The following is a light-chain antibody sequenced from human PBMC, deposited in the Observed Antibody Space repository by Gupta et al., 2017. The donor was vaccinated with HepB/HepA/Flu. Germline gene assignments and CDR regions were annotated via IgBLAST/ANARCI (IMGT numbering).Light chain of an antibody. J-gene: IGKJ2*01. Sequence: VLTQSPGTLSLSPGERATLSCRASQTVSDTNLAWYQHKPGQAPRLLIYGISYRATGISDRFSGGGSGTDFTLTITRREPEDSAGYYCQHYSGSSLYTFGQGSXVEVK. CDR3: QHYSGSSLYT. CDR1: QTVSDTN. CDR2: GIS. V-gene: IGKV3-20*01.